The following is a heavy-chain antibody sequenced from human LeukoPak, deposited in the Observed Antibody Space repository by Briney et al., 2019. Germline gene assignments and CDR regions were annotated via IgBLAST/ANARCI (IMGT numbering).Heavy chain of an antibody. CDR1: GFTFSSYA. D-gene: IGHD3-9*01. CDR2: ISYDGSNK. Sequence: GGSLRLSCAASGFTFSSYAMHWVRQAPGKGLEWVAVISYDGSNKYYADSVKGRFTIFRDNAKNTLFLQMNNLRAEDTAVYYCARGNILTGKYMVYWGQGTLVTVSS. CDR3: ARGNILTGKYMVY. J-gene: IGHJ1*01. V-gene: IGHV3-30*14.